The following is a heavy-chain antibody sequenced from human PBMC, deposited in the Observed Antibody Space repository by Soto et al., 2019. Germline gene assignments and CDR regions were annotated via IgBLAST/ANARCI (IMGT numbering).Heavy chain of an antibody. CDR2: ISAYNGNT. Sequence: QVQLVQSGAEVKKPGASVKVSCKASGYTFTSYGISWVRQAPGQGLEWMGWISAYNGNTNYAQKLQGRVTMTTDTSTSTAYMELRSLRSDDTAVYYCARDLRITIFGVVSRVGYWGQGTLVTVSS. CDR1: GYTFTSYG. D-gene: IGHD3-3*01. V-gene: IGHV1-18*01. CDR3: ARDLRITIFGVVSRVGY. J-gene: IGHJ4*02.